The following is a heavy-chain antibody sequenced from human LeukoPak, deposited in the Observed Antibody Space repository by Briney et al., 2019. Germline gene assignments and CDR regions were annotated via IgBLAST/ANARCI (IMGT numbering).Heavy chain of an antibody. D-gene: IGHD3-10*01. V-gene: IGHV4-34*01. J-gene: IGHJ6*02. Sequence: SETLSLTCAVYGGSFSGYYWSWIRQPPGKGLEWIGEINHSGSTNYNPSLKSRVTISVDTSKNQFSLKLSSVTAADTAVYYCARDHHYYGSGSYPPYYYYYGMDVWGQGTTVTVSS. CDR2: INHSGST. CDR3: ARDHHYYGSGSYPPYYYYYGMDV. CDR1: GGSFSGYY.